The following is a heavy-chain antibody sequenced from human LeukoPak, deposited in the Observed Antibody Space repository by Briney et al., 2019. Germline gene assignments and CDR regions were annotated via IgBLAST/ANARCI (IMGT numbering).Heavy chain of an antibody. Sequence: SETLSLTCTVSGGSISSYYWSWIRQPPGKGLEWIGYIYYSGSTNYNPSLKSRVTISVDTSKNQFSLKLSSVTAADTAVYYCARAPRYCSGGSCSDYWGQGTLVTVSS. V-gene: IGHV4-59*01. CDR2: IYYSGST. J-gene: IGHJ4*02. D-gene: IGHD2-15*01. CDR3: ARAPRYCSGGSCSDY. CDR1: GGSISSYY.